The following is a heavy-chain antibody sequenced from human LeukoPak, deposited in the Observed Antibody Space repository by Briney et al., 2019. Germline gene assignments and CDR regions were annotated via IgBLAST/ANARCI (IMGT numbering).Heavy chain of an antibody. CDR2: IRISAYGATT. D-gene: IGHD1-14*01. J-gene: IGHJ4*02. CDR3: TTHRPESHDIQFDN. Sequence: PGGSLSLSCTVSGLPFSDYALSWVRQLPGKGPEWVGFIRISAYGATTEYSAPVKDRFRISRDDSKSLVYLQMNTLKTEDTAVYYCTTHRPESHDIQFDNWGQGAQVTVSS. CDR1: GLPFSDYA. V-gene: IGHV3-49*04.